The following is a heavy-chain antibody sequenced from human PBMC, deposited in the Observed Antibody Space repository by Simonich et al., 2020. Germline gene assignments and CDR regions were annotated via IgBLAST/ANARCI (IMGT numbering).Heavy chain of an antibody. CDR1: GYTFTSYG. Sequence: QVQLVQSGAAVKKPGASVKVSCKASGYTFTSYGISWVRQAPGQGLEWMGWIRAYNGNTNDAQKLQGRVTMPTDTSTSTAYMELRSLRSDDTAVYYCARASRGTWWYYYFDYWGQGTLVTVSS. CDR2: IRAYNGNT. V-gene: IGHV1-18*01. D-gene: IGHD2-15*01. J-gene: IGHJ4*02. CDR3: ARASRGTWWYYYFDY.